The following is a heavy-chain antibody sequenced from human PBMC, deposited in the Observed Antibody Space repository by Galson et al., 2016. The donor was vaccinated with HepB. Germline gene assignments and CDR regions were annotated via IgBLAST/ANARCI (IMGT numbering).Heavy chain of an antibody. CDR3: ARVGPPPEGYPSHWGGMDV. J-gene: IGHJ6*02. CDR2: INQDGSEN. Sequence: SLRLSCAASGFTSSSYWMSWVRQPPGKGLEWVAMINQDGSENYYVDTVKGRFTISRDSAKNSLFLQMNSLRAEDTAIYYCARVGPPPEGYPSHWGGMDVWGQGTTVTVSS. D-gene: IGHD3-16*01. V-gene: IGHV3-7*03. CDR1: GFTSSSYW.